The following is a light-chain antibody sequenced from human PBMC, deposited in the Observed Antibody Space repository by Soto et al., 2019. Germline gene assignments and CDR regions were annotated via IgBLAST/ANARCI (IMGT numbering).Light chain of an antibody. CDR1: QSVSSY. CDR2: DAS. CDR3: QQRSNCPLT. J-gene: IGKJ4*01. V-gene: IGKV3-11*01. Sequence: EIVLTQSPATLSLSPGERATLSCRASQSVSSYLAWYQQKPGQAPRLLIYDASNRATGIPARFSGSGSGTDFTLTISSLEPEDFAVYYSQQRSNCPLTFGGGTKGDIK.